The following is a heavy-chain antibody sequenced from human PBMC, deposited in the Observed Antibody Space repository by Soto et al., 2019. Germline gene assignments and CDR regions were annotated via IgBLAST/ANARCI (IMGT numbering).Heavy chain of an antibody. J-gene: IGHJ6*02. CDR2: ISYDGSNK. CDR3: AKDIHWEQTHGGDCDGMNF. V-gene: IGHV3-30*18. Sequence: PGGSLRLSCAASGFTFSSYGMHWVRQAPGKGLEWVAVISYDGSNKYYADSVKGRFTVSRDNSKNTLYLQMNSLRAEDTAVYYCAKDIHWEQTHGGDCDGMNFWGQGTTDNVSS. D-gene: IGHD1-26*01. CDR1: GFTFSSYG.